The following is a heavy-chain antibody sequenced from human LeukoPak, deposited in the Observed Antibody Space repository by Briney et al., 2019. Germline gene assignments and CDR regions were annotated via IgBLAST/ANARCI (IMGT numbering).Heavy chain of an antibody. V-gene: IGHV6-1*01. CDR3: ARVLGTGTTDLVGFGY. J-gene: IGHJ4*02. Sequence: SRTLSLTCAISGDSVSSNSAAWNWIRQSPSRGLEWLGRTYYRSKWYNDYAVSVKSRIAINPDTSKNQFSLQLNSVTPEDTAVYYCARVLGTGTTDLVGFGYWGQGTLVTVSS. CDR2: TYYRSKWYN. D-gene: IGHD1-7*01. CDR1: GDSVSSNSAA.